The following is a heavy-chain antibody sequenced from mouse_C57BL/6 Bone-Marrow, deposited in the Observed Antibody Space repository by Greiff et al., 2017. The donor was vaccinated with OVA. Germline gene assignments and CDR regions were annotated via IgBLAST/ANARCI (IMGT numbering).Heavy chain of an antibody. CDR1: GFNIKDDY. V-gene: IGHV14-4*01. CDR3: TSRGYFDY. Sequence: EVQLQQSGAELVRPGASVKLSCTASGFNIKDDYLHWVKRRPEQGLEWIGWIDPENGDTEYASKFQGKATITTETSSNTAYLQLSSLTSEDTAVYYCTSRGYFDYWGQGTTLTVSS. J-gene: IGHJ2*01. CDR2: IDPENGDT.